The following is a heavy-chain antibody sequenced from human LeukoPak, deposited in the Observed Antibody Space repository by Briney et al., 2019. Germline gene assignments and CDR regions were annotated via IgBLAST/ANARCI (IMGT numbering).Heavy chain of an antibody. J-gene: IGHJ4*02. CDR1: GFTFSSYG. Sequence: GGSLRLSCAASGFTFSSYGMHWVRQAPGKGLEWVAVIWYDGSNKYYADSVKGRFTISRDNSKNTLYLQMNSLRAEDTAVYYCARDCPPFSMCGWGQGTLVTVSS. CDR2: IWYDGSNK. V-gene: IGHV3-33*01. D-gene: IGHD3-10*02. CDR3: ARDCPPFSMCG.